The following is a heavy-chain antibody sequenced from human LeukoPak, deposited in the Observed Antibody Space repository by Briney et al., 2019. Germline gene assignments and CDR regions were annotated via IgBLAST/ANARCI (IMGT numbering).Heavy chain of an antibody. CDR2: IGPGGIT. J-gene: IGHJ4*02. CDR1: GASIRSYC. V-gene: IGHV4-4*07. D-gene: IGHD6-13*01. CDR3: AKEGAAPGPDFDY. Sequence: SETLSLTCTVSGASIRSYCLSWLRQPAGKGLEWVGRIGPGGITNYNPSLESRVTMSVDTSKNQFSLNLKSVTDADTAVYYCAKEGAAPGPDFDYWGQGILVIVSS.